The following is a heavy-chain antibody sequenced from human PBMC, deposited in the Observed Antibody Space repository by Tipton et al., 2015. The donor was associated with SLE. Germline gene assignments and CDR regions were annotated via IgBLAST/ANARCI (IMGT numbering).Heavy chain of an antibody. V-gene: IGHV4-34*01. CDR1: GGSFSGYY. Sequence: LRLSCAVYGGSFSGYYWSWIRQPPGKGLEWIGEINHSGSTNYNPSLKSRVTISVDTSKSQFSLKLSSVTAADTAVYYCASVPGDGYWGQGTLVTVSS. J-gene: IGHJ4*02. D-gene: IGHD3-10*01. CDR2: INHSGST. CDR3: ASVPGDGY.